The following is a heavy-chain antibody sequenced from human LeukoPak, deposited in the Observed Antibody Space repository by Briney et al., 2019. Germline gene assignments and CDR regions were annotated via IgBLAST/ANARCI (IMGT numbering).Heavy chain of an antibody. D-gene: IGHD6-19*01. CDR1: GGSISSYY. CDR2: IYTSGST. Sequence: PSETLPLTCTVSGGSISSYYWSWIRQPAGKGLEWIGRIYTSGSTNYNPSLKSRVTMSVDTSKNQFSLKLSSVTAADTAVYYCARDKGSGWYSDAFDIWGQGTMVTVSS. J-gene: IGHJ3*02. CDR3: ARDKGSGWYSDAFDI. V-gene: IGHV4-4*07.